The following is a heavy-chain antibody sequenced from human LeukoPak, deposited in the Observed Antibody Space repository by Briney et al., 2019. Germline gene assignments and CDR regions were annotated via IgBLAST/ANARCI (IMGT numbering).Heavy chain of an antibody. CDR2: IRYDGSNK. J-gene: IGHJ4*02. D-gene: IGHD2-2*01. Sequence: QPGKSLRLSCAASGFTFSNYAMHWVRQAPGKGLEWVAFIRYDGSNKYYADSVKGRFTISRGNSKNTLYLQMNSLRAEDTAVYYCAKERGDIVVVPAAAPDYWGQGTLVTVSS. CDR1: GFTFSNYA. V-gene: IGHV3-30*02. CDR3: AKERGDIVVVPAAAPDY.